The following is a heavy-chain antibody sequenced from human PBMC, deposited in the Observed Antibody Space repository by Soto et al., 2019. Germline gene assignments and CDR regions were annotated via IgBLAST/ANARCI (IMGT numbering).Heavy chain of an antibody. V-gene: IGHV7-4-1*01. J-gene: IGHJ5*02. CDR3: ARETGLVPAAIGWFDP. D-gene: IGHD2-2*01. Sequence: ASVKVSCKASGYTFTSYAMNWVRQAPGQGLEWMGWINTNTGNPMYAQGFTGRFVFSLDTSVSTAYLQICSLKAEDTAVYYCARETGLVPAAIGWFDPWGQGTLVTVS. CDR1: GYTFTSYA. CDR2: INTNTGNP.